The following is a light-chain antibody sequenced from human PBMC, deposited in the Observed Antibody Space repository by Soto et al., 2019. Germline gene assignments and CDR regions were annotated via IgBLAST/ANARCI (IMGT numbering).Light chain of an antibody. CDR2: LGS. V-gene: IGKV2-28*01. J-gene: IGKJ1*01. CDR1: QSLLHSNGYNY. Sequence: DIVMTQSPLSLPVTPGEPASISCRSSQSLLHSNGYNYLDWYLQKPGQSPQLLIYLGSNRASGVPDRFSGGGSGTDFTRKISRVEAEDVGVYYCMQALQTPTFGQGTKVEIK. CDR3: MQALQTPT.